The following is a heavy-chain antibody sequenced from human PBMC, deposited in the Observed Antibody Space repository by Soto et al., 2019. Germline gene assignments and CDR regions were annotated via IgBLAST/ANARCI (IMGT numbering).Heavy chain of an antibody. J-gene: IGHJ5*02. CDR1: GGSISSGGYY. CDR2: IYYGGST. Sequence: SETLSLTCTVSGGSISSGGYYWSWIRQHPGKGLEWIGYIYYGGSTYYNPSLKSRVTISVDTSKNQFSLKLSSVTAADTAVYYCAREITTLNWFDPWGQGTLVTVS. D-gene: IGHD3-16*01. CDR3: AREITTLNWFDP. V-gene: IGHV4-31*03.